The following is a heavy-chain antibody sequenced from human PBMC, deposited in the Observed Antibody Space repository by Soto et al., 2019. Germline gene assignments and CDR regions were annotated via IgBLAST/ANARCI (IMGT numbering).Heavy chain of an antibody. CDR2: ISPYKGNT. D-gene: IGHD3-10*01. J-gene: IGHJ4*02. CDR1: GYTFSNYG. CDR3: ARNLDGSGSYYTDF. Sequence: QVPLMQSGAEVKKPGASVKVSCKASGYTFSNYGISWVRQTPGQGLEWMGWISPYKGNTYYAQNLQGRVTMTTDTSTYTAYMEVRSLRSDDTAIYFCARNLDGSGSYYTDFWGQGTLVTVSS. V-gene: IGHV1-18*01.